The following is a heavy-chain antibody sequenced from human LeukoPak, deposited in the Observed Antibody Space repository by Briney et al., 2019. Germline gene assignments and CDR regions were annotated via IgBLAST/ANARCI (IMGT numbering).Heavy chain of an antibody. J-gene: IGHJ4*02. Sequence: GGSLRLSCAASEFTVSVNYMSWVRQAPGKGLEWVSFIYSGGSTYYADSVKGRFTISRDSSKNILHLQMNSLRAEDTAVYHCARGPSGYHNTGGQGTLVTVSS. CDR3: ARGPSGYHNT. D-gene: IGHD5-12*01. CDR2: IYSGGST. V-gene: IGHV3-66*01. CDR1: EFTVSVNY.